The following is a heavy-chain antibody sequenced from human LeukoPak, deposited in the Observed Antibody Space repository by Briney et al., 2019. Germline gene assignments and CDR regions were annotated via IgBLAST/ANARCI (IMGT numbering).Heavy chain of an antibody. CDR2: IGPSDSYT. V-gene: IGHV5-10-1*01. Sequence: GESLKISCKGSGYSFTSYWISWVRQMPGKGLEWMGRIGPSDSYTNYSPSFQGHVTISADKSISTAYLQWSSLKASDTAMYYCASSGYCSGGSCYSFDPWGQGTLVTVSS. J-gene: IGHJ5*02. CDR3: ASSGYCSGGSCYSFDP. D-gene: IGHD2-15*01. CDR1: GYSFTSYW.